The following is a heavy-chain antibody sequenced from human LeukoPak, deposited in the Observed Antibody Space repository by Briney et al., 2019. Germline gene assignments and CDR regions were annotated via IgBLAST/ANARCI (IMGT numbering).Heavy chain of an antibody. Sequence: SETLSLTCTVSGGSISSYDWSWIRQPAGKGLEWIGRIYTSGSTNYNPSLKSRVTMSVDTYKNQFSLKLSSVTAADTAVYYCARGVAGTGEDYFDYWGQGTMVTVSS. CDR3: ARGVAGTGEDYFDY. D-gene: IGHD6-19*01. CDR2: IYTSGST. V-gene: IGHV4-4*07. CDR1: GGSISSYD. J-gene: IGHJ4*02.